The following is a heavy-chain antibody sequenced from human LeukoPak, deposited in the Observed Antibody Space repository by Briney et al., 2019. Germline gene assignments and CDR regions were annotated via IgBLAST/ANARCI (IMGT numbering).Heavy chain of an antibody. Sequence: GGFLRLSCSASRFTFSDYAMSWVRQAPGKGLEWVGFIRSKAFGGTTEYAASVKGRFTISRDDSKSIAYLQMNSLKTEDTGVYYCTRAPYSNYVNLDYWGQGTLVTVSS. J-gene: IGHJ4*02. CDR1: RFTFSDYA. V-gene: IGHV3-49*04. D-gene: IGHD4-11*01. CDR2: IRSKAFGGTT. CDR3: TRAPYSNYVNLDY.